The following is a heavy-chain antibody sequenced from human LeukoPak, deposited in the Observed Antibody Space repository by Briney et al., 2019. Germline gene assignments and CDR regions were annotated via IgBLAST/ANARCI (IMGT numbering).Heavy chain of an antibody. D-gene: IGHD3-22*01. V-gene: IGHV1-18*01. J-gene: IGHJ4*02. CDR3: ARDRYYYDSSGYYLVDY. CDR1: GYTFTSYG. CDR2: ISAYNGNT. Sequence: ASVKVSCTPSGYTFTSYGISWVRQAPGQGLEWMGWISAYNGNTNYAQKLQGIVTMTTDTSTSTAYMELRSLRSDDTAVYYCARDRYYYDSSGYYLVDYWGQGTLVTVSS.